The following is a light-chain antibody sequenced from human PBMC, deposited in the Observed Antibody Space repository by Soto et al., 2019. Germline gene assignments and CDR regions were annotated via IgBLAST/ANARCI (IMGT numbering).Light chain of an antibody. J-gene: IGKJ4*01. CDR1: RSVLYKSNNKNH. CDR3: QQYFDVPFT. V-gene: IGKV4-1*01. CDR2: WAS. Sequence: DIVMAQSPDSLAVSLVESATVSFKCIRSVLYKSNNKNHLAWYQQKPGQPPQLIIYWASTRESGVPERFSGSGSGTDFTLTISSLEAEDVAFYWCQQYFDVPFTFGGGTKVDIK.